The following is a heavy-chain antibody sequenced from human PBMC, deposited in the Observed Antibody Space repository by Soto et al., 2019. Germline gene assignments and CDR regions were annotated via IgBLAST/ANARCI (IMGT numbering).Heavy chain of an antibody. D-gene: IGHD1-1*01. V-gene: IGHV3-23*01. CDR2: ISGSGGST. J-gene: IGHJ3*02. CDR1: GFTFSSYA. Sequence: GGSLRLSCAASGFTFSSYAMSWVRQAPGKGLEWVSAISGSGGSTYYADSVKGRFTISRDNSKNTPYLQMNSLRAEDTAVYYCAKRLEPELEPTPDAFDTWGQGTMVTVSS. CDR3: AKRLEPELEPTPDAFDT.